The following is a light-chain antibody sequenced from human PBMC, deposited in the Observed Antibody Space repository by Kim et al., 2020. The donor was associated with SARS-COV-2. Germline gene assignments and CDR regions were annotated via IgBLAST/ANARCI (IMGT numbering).Light chain of an antibody. J-gene: IGLJ2*01. CDR2: GKN. V-gene: IGLV3-19*01. CDR3: NSRDSGNYVI. Sequence: LGRTSRITRRGNSLKKYFCICYQKRPVKAPKLVISGKNDGPSGIPDRFSASSSGDTSSLTIAGAQAKNEADYCCNSRDSGNYVIFGGRTQLTVL. CDR1: SLKKYF.